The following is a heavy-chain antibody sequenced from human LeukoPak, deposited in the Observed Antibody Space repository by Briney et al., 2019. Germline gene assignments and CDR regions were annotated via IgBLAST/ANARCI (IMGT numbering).Heavy chain of an antibody. D-gene: IGHD4-17*01. CDR3: ARATMTTVLNWFDP. CDR2: IWYDGSNR. Sequence: GRSLRLSCAASGFTLRSYGMHWVRQAPGKGLEWVAVIWYDGSNRYYADSVKGRFTISRDNSKNMLYLQMNSLRAEGTALYYCARATMTTVLNWFDPWGQGTLVTVSS. J-gene: IGHJ5*02. V-gene: IGHV3-33*01. CDR1: GFTLRSYG.